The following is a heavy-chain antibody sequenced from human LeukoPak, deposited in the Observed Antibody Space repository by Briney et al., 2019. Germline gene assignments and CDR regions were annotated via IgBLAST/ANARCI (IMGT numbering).Heavy chain of an antibody. CDR2: IKQDGSEK. V-gene: IGHV3-7*01. CDR3: ARAGEYCTNGVCYTNLFDY. Sequence: PGGSLRLSCAASGFTFSSYWMSWVRQAPGKGLEWVANIKQDGSEKYYVDSVKGRFTISRDNAKKSLYLQMNSLRAEDTAVYYCARAGEYCTNGVCYTNLFDYWGQGTLVTVSS. CDR1: GFTFSSYW. J-gene: IGHJ4*02. D-gene: IGHD2-8*01.